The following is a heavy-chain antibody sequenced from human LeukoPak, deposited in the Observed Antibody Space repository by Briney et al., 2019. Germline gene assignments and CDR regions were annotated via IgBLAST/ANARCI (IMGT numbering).Heavy chain of an antibody. J-gene: IGHJ4*02. CDR1: GFTFSSYG. CDR2: IWYDGSNK. Sequence: SGRSLRLSCAASGFTFSSYGMHWVRQAPGKGLEWVAVIWYDGSNKYYADSVKGRFTMSRDNSKNTLFLQMNSLRAEDTAVYYCAKDCSSASCYCDYWGQGILVTVSS. D-gene: IGHD2-2*01. CDR3: AKDCSSASCYCDY. V-gene: IGHV3-33*06.